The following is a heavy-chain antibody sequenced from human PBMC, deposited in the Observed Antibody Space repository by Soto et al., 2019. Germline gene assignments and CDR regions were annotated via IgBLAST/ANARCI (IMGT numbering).Heavy chain of an antibody. V-gene: IGHV2-5*02. Sequence: QITLKESGPTLVKPTQTLTLTCTFSGFSLSTSGVGVGWIRQPPGKALEWLALIYWDDDKRYSPSLKSRLTITKDTAKNQVVLTMTNMDPVDTATYYCAHVSYPANRLGYWGQGTLVTVSS. CDR1: GFSLSTSGVG. D-gene: IGHD3-16*01. CDR2: IYWDDDK. CDR3: AHVSYPANRLGY. J-gene: IGHJ4*02.